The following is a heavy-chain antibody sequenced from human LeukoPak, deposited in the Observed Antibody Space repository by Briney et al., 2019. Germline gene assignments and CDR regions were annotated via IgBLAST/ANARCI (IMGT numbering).Heavy chain of an antibody. V-gene: IGHV3-21*01. J-gene: IGHJ4*02. CDR3: ARDPRSRPGGY. D-gene: IGHD6-25*01. CDR2: ISSSSSYI. Sequence: GGSLRLSCAASGFTFSSHSMNWVRQAPGKGLEWASSISSSSSYIYYADSVKGRFTISRDNAKNSLYLQMNSQRAEDTAVYYCARDPRSRPGGYWGQGTLVTVSS. CDR1: GFTFSSHS.